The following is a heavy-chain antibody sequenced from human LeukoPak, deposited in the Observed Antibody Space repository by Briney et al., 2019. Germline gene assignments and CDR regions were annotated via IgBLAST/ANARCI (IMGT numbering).Heavy chain of an antibody. CDR1: GGSFSGYY. J-gene: IGHJ3*02. V-gene: IGHV4-34*01. Sequence: NPSETLSLTCAVYGGSFSGYYWSWIRQPPGKGLEWIGEINHSGSTNYNPSLKSRVTISVDTSKNQFSLKLSSVTAADTAVYYCARIHGDSHDAFDIWGQGTMVTVSS. D-gene: IGHD4-17*01. CDR2: INHSGST. CDR3: ARIHGDSHDAFDI.